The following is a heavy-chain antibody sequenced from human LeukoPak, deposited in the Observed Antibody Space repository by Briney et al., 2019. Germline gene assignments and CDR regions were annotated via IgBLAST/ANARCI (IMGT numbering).Heavy chain of an antibody. CDR2: ISAYNGNT. D-gene: IGHD3-22*01. CDR1: GYTFTSYG. CDR3: ARDSETYYYDSSGCYNS. V-gene: IGHV1-18*01. J-gene: IGHJ5*02. Sequence: AAVKVSCKASGYTFTSYGISWVRQAPAQGLEWMGWISAYNGNTNYAQKLQGRVTMTTDTSTSTAYMELRSLRSDDTAVYYCARDSETYYYDSSGCYNSWGQGTLVTVSS.